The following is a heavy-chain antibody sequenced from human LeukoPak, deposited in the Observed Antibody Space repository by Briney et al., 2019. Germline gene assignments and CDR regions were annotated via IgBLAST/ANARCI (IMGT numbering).Heavy chain of an antibody. CDR2: IRSGATTI. CDR1: GFSFSDYY. CDR3: ATINFRPY. J-gene: IGHJ4*02. D-gene: IGHD1-1*01. V-gene: IGHV3-11*01. Sequence: GGSLRLSCEASGFSFSDYYMSWIRQPPGKGLEWIAYIRSGATTIYYADSVKGRFTISRDDAKNSLFLQMNSLRAEDTAIYYCATINFRPYWGQGTLVTVSS.